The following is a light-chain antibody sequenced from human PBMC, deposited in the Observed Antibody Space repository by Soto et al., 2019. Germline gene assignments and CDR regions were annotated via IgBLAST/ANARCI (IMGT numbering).Light chain of an antibody. Sequence: EIVMTQSPATLSVSPGERATLSCRASQSVSSNFAWYQQKPGQAPRLLIYGASTRPTGIPARFSGSGSGTEFTLTISSLQSEDFAVYYCQHYNNWPRTFGQGTKVEIK. CDR3: QHYNNWPRT. CDR2: GAS. J-gene: IGKJ1*01. CDR1: QSVSSN. V-gene: IGKV3-15*01.